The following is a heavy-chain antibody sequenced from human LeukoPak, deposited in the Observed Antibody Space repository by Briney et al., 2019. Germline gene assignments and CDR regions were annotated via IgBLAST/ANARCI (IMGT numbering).Heavy chain of an antibody. D-gene: IGHD3-3*01. CDR2: IYYSGST. CDR3: AREPYDFWSGYEVAFDY. Sequence: SETLSLTCTVSGGSISSSSYYWGWIRQPPGKGLEWIGSIYYSGSTYYNPSLKSRVTISVDTSKNQFSLKLSSVTAADTAVYYCAREPYDFWSGYEVAFDYWGQGTLVTVSS. V-gene: IGHV4-39*02. CDR1: GGSISSSSYY. J-gene: IGHJ4*02.